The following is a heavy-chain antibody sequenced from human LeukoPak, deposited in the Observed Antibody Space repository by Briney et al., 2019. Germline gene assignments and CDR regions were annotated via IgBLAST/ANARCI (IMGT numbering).Heavy chain of an antibody. CDR3: AKVLGEYSIRSKPLDT. D-gene: IGHD6-13*01. V-gene: IGHV3-30*02. CDR2: IRYDGSNK. Sequence: GGSLRLSCATSGFTFSAYGMHWVRQAPVKGLEWVAFIRYDGSNKYYPDSVRGRFTVSRDNSKNTLYLQMNSLRPEDTAVYYCAKVLGEYSIRSKPLDTWGQGTLVTVSS. J-gene: IGHJ5*02. CDR1: GFTFSAYG.